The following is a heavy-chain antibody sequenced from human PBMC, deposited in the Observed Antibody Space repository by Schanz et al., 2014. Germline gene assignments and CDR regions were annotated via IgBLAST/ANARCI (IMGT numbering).Heavy chain of an antibody. Sequence: QVQLQESGPGLLKPSETLSLTCAVSGGPFSGYWGWIRQPPGKGLEWIGEINHSGSTNYNPTLKSRVTISVDTSKNQFSLKLYSVTAADTAVYYCARKAPDYYASGSKNWFDPWGQGTLVTVSS. V-gene: IGHV4-34*01. CDR1: GGPFSGY. CDR3: ARKAPDYYASGSKNWFDP. J-gene: IGHJ5*02. CDR2: INHSGST. D-gene: IGHD3-10*01.